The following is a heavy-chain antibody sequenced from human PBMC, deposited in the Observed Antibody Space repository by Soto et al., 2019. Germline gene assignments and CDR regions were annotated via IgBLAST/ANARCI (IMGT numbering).Heavy chain of an antibody. CDR2: IYYSGST. CDR1: GGSISIYY. D-gene: IGHD7-27*01. J-gene: IGHJ4*02. Sequence: PSETLSLTCTVSGGSISIYYWSWIRQPPGKGLEWIGYIYYSGSTNYNPSLKSRVTISVDTSKNQFSLKLSSVTAADTAVYYCARSWGYYFDYWGQGTLVTVSS. CDR3: ARSWGYYFDY. V-gene: IGHV4-59*01.